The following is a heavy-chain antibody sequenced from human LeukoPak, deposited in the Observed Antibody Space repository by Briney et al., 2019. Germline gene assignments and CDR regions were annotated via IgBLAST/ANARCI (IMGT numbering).Heavy chain of an antibody. Sequence: GGSLRLSCTASGFTFSMYWMSWVRQAPGKGLEWVANIKEDGSENYYVDSVKGRFTISRDNAKNSLYLQMSSLRAEDTAVYYCARGVDTLIWFGELLSPGEFDHWGQGTLVTVSS. V-gene: IGHV3-7*03. CDR1: GFTFSMYW. D-gene: IGHD3-10*01. CDR3: ARGVDTLIWFGELLSPGEFDH. CDR2: IKEDGSEN. J-gene: IGHJ4*02.